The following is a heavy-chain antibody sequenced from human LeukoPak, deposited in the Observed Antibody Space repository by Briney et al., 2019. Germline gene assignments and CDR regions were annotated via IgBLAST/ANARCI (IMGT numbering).Heavy chain of an antibody. J-gene: IGHJ6*03. CDR2: MFYAGDA. CDR1: GATFNSRNYR. V-gene: IGHV4-39*02. D-gene: IGHD5-12*01. CDR3: AGLRHSAYDWAPQYYHNYYYMDT. Sequence: SETLSLTCAASGATFNSRNYRRASIRQPPGWGLGRIGTMFYAGDASYNPSLVSRVSMFIDTSKNHFSLTLSSVTAADTALYYCAGLRHSAYDWAPQYYHNYYYMDTWGKGTTVIVS.